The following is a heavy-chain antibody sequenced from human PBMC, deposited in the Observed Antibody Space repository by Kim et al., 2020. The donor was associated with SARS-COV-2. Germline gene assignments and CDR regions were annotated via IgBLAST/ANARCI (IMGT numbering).Heavy chain of an antibody. D-gene: IGHD1-1*01. CDR1: GFTFSAYP. Sequence: GGSLRLSCAASGFTFSAYPMNWVRQAPGKGLECVSSISHDSAYIYYAGSVKGRFTISRDNAKNSLYLQINSLRAEDTAVYYCARDINYNLDYLGQGTLVTVAS. J-gene: IGHJ4*02. V-gene: IGHV3-21*01. CDR2: ISHDSAYI. CDR3: ARDINYNLDY.